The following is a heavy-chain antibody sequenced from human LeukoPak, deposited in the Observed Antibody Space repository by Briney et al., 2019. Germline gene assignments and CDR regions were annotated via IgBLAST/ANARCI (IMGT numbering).Heavy chain of an antibody. V-gene: IGHV3-21*01. D-gene: IGHD3-3*02. J-gene: IGHJ3*02. Sequence: GGPLRLSCAASGFTFSSYSMNWVRKAPGKGLEWVSSISSSSSYISYADSVKGRFTISRDNAKSSLCLQMNSLRAEDTAVYYCARAGATHILDAFDIWGQGTMVTVSS. CDR3: ARAGATHILDAFDI. CDR2: ISSSSSYI. CDR1: GFTFSSYS.